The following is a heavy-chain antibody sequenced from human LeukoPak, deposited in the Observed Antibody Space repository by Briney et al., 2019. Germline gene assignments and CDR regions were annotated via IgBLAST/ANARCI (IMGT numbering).Heavy chain of an antibody. J-gene: IGHJ1*01. V-gene: IGHV3-15*01. Sequence: PGGSLRLSCAASGFTFSSYAMSWVRQAPGKGLEWIGRIKSKTDGGTTDYAAPVKGRFTISRDDSRNTLYLQMNSLKTDDTAVYYCTTDPPYMTRDYFQYWGQGTLVTVSS. CDR3: TTDPPYMTRDYFQY. D-gene: IGHD2-21*02. CDR1: GFTFSSYA. CDR2: IKSKTDGGTT.